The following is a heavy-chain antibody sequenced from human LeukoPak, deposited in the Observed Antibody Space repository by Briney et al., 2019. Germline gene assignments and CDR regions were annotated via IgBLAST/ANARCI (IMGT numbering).Heavy chain of an antibody. J-gene: IGHJ3*02. CDR3: ARFGAAALGFDI. CDR1: GFTFSTYP. V-gene: IGHV3-7*04. D-gene: IGHD6-13*01. Sequence: GGSLRLSCAASGFTFSTYPMHWVRQAPGKGLEWVANIKQDGSEKYYVDSVKGRFTISRDNAKNSLSLQMNSLRAEDTAVYYCARFGAAALGFDIWGQGTMVTVSS. CDR2: IKQDGSEK.